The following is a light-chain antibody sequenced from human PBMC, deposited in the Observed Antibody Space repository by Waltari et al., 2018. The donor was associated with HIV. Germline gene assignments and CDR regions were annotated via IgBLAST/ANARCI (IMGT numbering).Light chain of an antibody. CDR1: LSVSLIY. Sequence: EIVLTHSPGTLSLSPGGGATLPCRASLSVSLIYLPWYQQKPGQAPRLLIYGASSRAAGIPDRFSGGGSGTDFTLTISRLGTEDFAVYYFHHSGASLPWTFGQGTKVEI. J-gene: IGKJ1*01. V-gene: IGKV3-20*01. CDR3: HHSGASLPWT. CDR2: GAS.